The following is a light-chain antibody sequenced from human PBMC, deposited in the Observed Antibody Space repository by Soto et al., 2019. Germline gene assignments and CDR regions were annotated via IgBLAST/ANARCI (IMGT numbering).Light chain of an antibody. CDR3: QQYGSSPYT. J-gene: IGKJ2*01. V-gene: IGKV3-20*01. CDR2: GAS. Sequence: EIVLTQSPGTLSLSPGERATLSCRASQTISNSYLAWYQQKPGQAPRLLIFGASNRATGIPDRFSGSGSGIDFTLTISRLEPEDFAVFYCQQYGSSPYTFGQGTKLEIK. CDR1: QTISNSY.